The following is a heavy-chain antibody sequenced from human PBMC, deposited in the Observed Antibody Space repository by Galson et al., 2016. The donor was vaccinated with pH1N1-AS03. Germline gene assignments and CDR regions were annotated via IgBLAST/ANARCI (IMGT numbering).Heavy chain of an antibody. CDR2: INVGNGNT. Sequence: SVKVSCKASGYTFTSYGIHWVRQAPGQRPEWMGWINVGNGNTKYSQKFQGRVTITRDSPANTAYMELSSLRSEDTAVFYCARDPYYGSGTYSDVVLNWFDPWGPGTLVTVSS. V-gene: IGHV1-3*01. J-gene: IGHJ5*02. CDR3: ARDPYYGSGTYSDVVLNWFDP. D-gene: IGHD3-10*01. CDR1: GYTFTSYG.